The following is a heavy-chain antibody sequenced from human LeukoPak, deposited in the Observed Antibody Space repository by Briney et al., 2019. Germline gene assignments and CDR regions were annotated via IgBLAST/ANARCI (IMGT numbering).Heavy chain of an antibody. CDR3: ARQTTLTGFAGGLGFNY. J-gene: IGHJ4*02. D-gene: IGHD1-1*01. V-gene: IGHV4-59*08. Sequence: SETLSLTCSVSGGSISGWYWSWIRQPPGKGLEWIGDIYGSGSTKSNDSLKSRVTISLDTSRNRISLNLTSVTATDTAVYYCARQTTLTGFAGGLGFNYWGPGTLVTVSS. CDR2: IYGSGST. CDR1: GGSISGWY.